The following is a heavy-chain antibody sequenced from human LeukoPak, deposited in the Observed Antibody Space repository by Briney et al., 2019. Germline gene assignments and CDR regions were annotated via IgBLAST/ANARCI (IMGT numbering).Heavy chain of an antibody. J-gene: IGHJ6*03. CDR2: ISHRGST. Sequence: SETLSPTCAVSVGSFSGYCWSWIRQPPGKGLEWIGEISHRGSTKYNPSLKSRVTISVDTSKNQFSLKLSSVTAADTAVYYCASYRRDYYYYYMDVWGKGTTVTVSS. V-gene: IGHV4-34*01. CDR1: VGSFSGYC. D-gene: IGHD4-11*01. CDR3: ASYRRDYYYYYMDV.